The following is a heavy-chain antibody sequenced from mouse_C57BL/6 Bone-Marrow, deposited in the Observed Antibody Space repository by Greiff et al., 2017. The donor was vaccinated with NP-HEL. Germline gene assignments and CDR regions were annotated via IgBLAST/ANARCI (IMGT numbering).Heavy chain of an antibody. D-gene: IGHD2-5*01. CDR1: GFSLSTFGMG. J-gene: IGHJ4*01. CDR3: ARIGDYSNLYYYAMDY. V-gene: IGHV8-8*01. Sequence: QVTLKESGPGILQPSQTLSLTCSFSGFSLSTFGMGVGWIRPPSGKGLEWLAHIWWDDDKYYNPALKSRLTISKDTSKNQVFLKIANVDTADTATYYCARIGDYSNLYYYAMDYWGQGTSVTVSS. CDR2: IWWDDDK.